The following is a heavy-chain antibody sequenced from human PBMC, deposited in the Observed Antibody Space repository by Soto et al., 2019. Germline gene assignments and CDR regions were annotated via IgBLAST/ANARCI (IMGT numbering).Heavy chain of an antibody. D-gene: IGHD1-1*01. V-gene: IGHV1-18*01. CDR2: ISGYNGNT. CDR1: GYTFTSYG. CDR3: ARDPTGHFIEY. Sequence: QVQLVQSGAEVKKPGASVKVSCKTSGYTFTSYGVAWVRQAPGQGLEWMGWISGYNGNTNYAQKLQGRVTMTTDTATSTAYMELRSLRSDDTAVYYGARDPTGHFIEYWGQGTLVTVSS. J-gene: IGHJ4*02.